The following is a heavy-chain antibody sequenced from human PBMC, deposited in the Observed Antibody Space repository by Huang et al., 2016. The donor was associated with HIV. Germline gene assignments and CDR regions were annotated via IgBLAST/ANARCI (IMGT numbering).Heavy chain of an antibody. J-gene: IGHJ3*02. CDR1: GGSFSGYY. V-gene: IGHV4-34*01. D-gene: IGHD1-1*01. Sequence: QVQLQQWGAGLLKPSETLSLTCAVYGGSFSGYYWSWSRQSPGKGLEWIGESNHSGSTNYNPSLKSRLTISVDTSKNQFSLKLSAVTGAETAVYYCARERMMSWLDDHDAFDIWGQGTMVTVSS. CDR3: ARERMMSWLDDHDAFDI. CDR2: SNHSGST.